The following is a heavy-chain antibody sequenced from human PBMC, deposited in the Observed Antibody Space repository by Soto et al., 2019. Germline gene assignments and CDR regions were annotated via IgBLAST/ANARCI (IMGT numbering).Heavy chain of an antibody. CDR1: GGSISSSNYY. CDR2: IHYSGST. V-gene: IGHV4-39*01. Sequence: QLQLQESGPGLVKPSETLSLTCTVSGGSISSSNYYWGWIRQPPGKGLEWIGSIHYSGSTYYNPSLKSRVTISVDTSKNQFSLKLSSVTAADTAVYYCARHVGSYAREGETDWGQGTLVTVSS. D-gene: IGHD1-26*01. CDR3: ARHVGSYAREGETD. J-gene: IGHJ4*02.